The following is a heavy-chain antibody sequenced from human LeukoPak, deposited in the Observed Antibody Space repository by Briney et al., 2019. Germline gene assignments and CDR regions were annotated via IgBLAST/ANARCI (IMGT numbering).Heavy chain of an antibody. CDR3: ARVAAGDAFDI. CDR1: GFTFSSDE. CDR2: ISSSGTTI. J-gene: IGHJ3*02. Sequence: QPGGSLSLSCAASGFTFSSDEMNWVRQAPGKGLEWVSYISSSGTTIYYADSVKGRFTISRDNTKNSLYLQMNSLRAEDTAVYYCARVAAGDAFDIWGQGTMVTVSS. D-gene: IGHD2-15*01. V-gene: IGHV3-48*03.